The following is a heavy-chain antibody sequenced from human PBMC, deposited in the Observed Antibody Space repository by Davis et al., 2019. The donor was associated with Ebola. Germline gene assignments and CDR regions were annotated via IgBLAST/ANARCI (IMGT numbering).Heavy chain of an antibody. CDR1: GFTFSSYW. V-gene: IGHV3-74*01. CDR2: INSDGSST. J-gene: IGHJ6*02. D-gene: IGHD1-26*01. Sequence: GESLKISCAASGFTFSSYWMHWVRQAPGKGLVWVSRINSDGSSTSYADSVKGRFTISRDNAKNTLYLQMNSLRAEDTAVYYCARDGVGPTGYYGMDVWGQGTTVTVSS. CDR3: ARDGVGPTGYYGMDV.